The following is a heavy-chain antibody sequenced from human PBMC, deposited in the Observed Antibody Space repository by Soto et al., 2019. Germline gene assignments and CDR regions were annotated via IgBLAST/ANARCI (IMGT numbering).Heavy chain of an antibody. V-gene: IGHV3-73*01. J-gene: IGHJ4*02. Sequence: GVLTMSEAASGIPFSGSSMHLVRQASGKGLEWVGRIRSKANSYATAYAASVKGRFTISRDDSKNTAYLQMNSLKTEDTAVYYCTRTAYMIVGAVGDYWGQGTLVTVSS. CDR3: TRTAYMIVGAVGDY. CDR1: GIPFSGSS. D-gene: IGHD3-22*01. CDR2: IRSKANSYAT.